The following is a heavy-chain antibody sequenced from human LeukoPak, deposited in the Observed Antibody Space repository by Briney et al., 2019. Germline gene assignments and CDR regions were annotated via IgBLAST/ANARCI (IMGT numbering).Heavy chain of an antibody. D-gene: IGHD3-16*02. CDR2: ISAYNGNS. CDR3: ARRDLGELSLCDY. J-gene: IGHJ4*02. V-gene: IGHV1-18*01. CDR1: GYTFITYG. Sequence: GASVKVSCKASGYTFITYGISWVRQAPGQGLEWMGWISAYNGNSNYAQKLQGRVTMTTDTSTSTAYMELRSLRSDDTAVYYCARRDLGELSLCDYWGQGTLVTVSS.